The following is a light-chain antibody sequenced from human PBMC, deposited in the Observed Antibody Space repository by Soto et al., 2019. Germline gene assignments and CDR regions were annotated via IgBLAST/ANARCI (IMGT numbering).Light chain of an antibody. Sequence: IVLTQSPATLSLSPWERATLSCRASQSVSSNLAWYQQKPGQAPRFLIYGASTRATGIPARFSGSGSGTEFTLTISSLQSEDFAVYYCQQYDNWPLTFGGGTKVDIK. V-gene: IGKV3-15*01. CDR2: GAS. CDR1: QSVSSN. CDR3: QQYDNWPLT. J-gene: IGKJ4*01.